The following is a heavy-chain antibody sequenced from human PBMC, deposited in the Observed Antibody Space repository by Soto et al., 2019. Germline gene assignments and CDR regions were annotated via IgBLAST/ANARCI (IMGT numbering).Heavy chain of an antibody. CDR2: ISSSSSYI. D-gene: IGHD6-6*01. Sequence: GGSLRLSCAASGFTFSSYSMNWVRQAPGKGLEWVSSISSSSSYIYYADSVKGRFTISRDNAKNSLYLQMNSLRAEDTAVYYCARVHSSSYYYYYYGMDVWGQGTTVTVSS. J-gene: IGHJ6*02. CDR1: GFTFSSYS. CDR3: ARVHSSSYYYYYYGMDV. V-gene: IGHV3-21*01.